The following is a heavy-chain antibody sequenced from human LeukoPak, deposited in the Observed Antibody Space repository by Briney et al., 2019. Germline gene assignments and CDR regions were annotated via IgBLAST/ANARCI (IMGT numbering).Heavy chain of an antibody. J-gene: IGHJ4*02. CDR1: GGSISSSSYY. V-gene: IGHV4-39*07. CDR2: IYYSGST. D-gene: IGHD6-19*01. Sequence: SETLSLTCTVSGGSISSSSYYWGWIRQPPGKGLEWIGSIYYSGSTYYNPSLKSRVTISVDTSKNQFSLKLSSVTAADTAVYYCAREGPSQQWLVRRYFDYWGQGTLVTVSS. CDR3: AREGPSQQWLVRRYFDY.